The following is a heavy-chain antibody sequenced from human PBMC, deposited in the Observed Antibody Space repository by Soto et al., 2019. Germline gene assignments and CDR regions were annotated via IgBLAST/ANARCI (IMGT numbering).Heavy chain of an antibody. V-gene: IGHV3-9*01. CDR2: ISWKSGSI. CDR3: AKDGMPGIAVAGYNWFDP. CDR1: GFTFDDYA. D-gene: IGHD6-19*01. Sequence: EVQLVESGGGLVQPGRSLRLSCAASGFTFDDYAMHWVRQAPGKGLEWVSGISWKSGSIGYADSVKGRFTISRDNAKNSLYLQMNSLRAEDTALYYCAKDGMPGIAVAGYNWFDPWGQGTLVTVSS. J-gene: IGHJ5*02.